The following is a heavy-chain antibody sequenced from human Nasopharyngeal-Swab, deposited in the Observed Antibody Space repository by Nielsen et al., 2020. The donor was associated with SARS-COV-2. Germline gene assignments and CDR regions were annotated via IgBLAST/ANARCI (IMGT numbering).Heavy chain of an antibody. Sequence: WVGQAPGQGLEWMGWISAHNGKTNYAQKFQGRVTITRDTSASTAYMELSSLRSEDTAVYYCARGDYSSSWDRSYYGMDVWGQGTTVTVSS. J-gene: IGHJ6*02. CDR3: ARGDYSSSWDRSYYGMDV. V-gene: IGHV1-3*01. D-gene: IGHD6-13*01. CDR2: ISAHNGKT.